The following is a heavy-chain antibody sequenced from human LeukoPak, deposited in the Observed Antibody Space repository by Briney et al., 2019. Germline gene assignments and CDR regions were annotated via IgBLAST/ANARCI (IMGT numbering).Heavy chain of an antibody. CDR3: VRKASYYDSSEDGYFDL. Sequence: GGSLRLSCAASGFTFSSYAMTWVGQAPGKGVEWVSGISSSGGTTYHADSVKGGLTIYRDNYKKTLYMEMNRLRAEDTAVYYCVRKASYYDSSEDGYFDLWGRGTLVTVSS. CDR1: GFTFSSYA. D-gene: IGHD3-22*01. CDR2: ISSSGGTT. V-gene: IGHV3-23*01. J-gene: IGHJ2*01.